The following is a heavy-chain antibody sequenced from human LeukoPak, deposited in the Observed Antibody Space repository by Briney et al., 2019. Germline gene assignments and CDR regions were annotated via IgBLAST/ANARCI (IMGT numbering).Heavy chain of an antibody. CDR3: AREGYSYAHFDY. CDR2: ISSSSSGYI. J-gene: IGHJ4*02. D-gene: IGHD5-18*01. CDR1: VFTFCSYS. Sequence: GGSLRLSCAASVFTFCSYSMNWVRQAPGKGVKWVSSISSSSSGYIYYADSVKGRFTISRDNAKNSLYLQMNSLRAEDTAVYYCAREGYSYAHFDYWGQGTLVTVSS. V-gene: IGHV3-21*01.